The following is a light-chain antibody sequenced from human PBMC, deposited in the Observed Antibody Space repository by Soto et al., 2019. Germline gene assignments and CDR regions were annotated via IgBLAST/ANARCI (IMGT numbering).Light chain of an antibody. CDR1: QSVSSSY. CDR3: HQRSSWPLT. V-gene: IGKV3D-20*02. Sequence: EIVLTQSPGTLSLSPGERATLSCRASQSVSSSYLAWYQQKPGQAPRLLIYGASNRAPGIPARFSGSGSGTDFTLTISSLEPEDFAVYYCHQRSSWPLTFGGGTKVDIK. J-gene: IGKJ4*01. CDR2: GAS.